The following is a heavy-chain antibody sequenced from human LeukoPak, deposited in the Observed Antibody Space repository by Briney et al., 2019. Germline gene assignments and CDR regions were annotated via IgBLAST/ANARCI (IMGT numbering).Heavy chain of an antibody. CDR2: IYSGGST. V-gene: IGHV3-53*01. J-gene: IGHJ3*02. CDR1: GFTVSSNF. D-gene: IGHD6-13*01. Sequence: GGGLRPSCGAPGFTVSSNFLSWGRPAPGEGGGWGSGIYSGGSTYYADSVKGRFTISRDNSKNTLYLQMNSLRAEDTAVYYCARAAYSSSWYRGAFDIWGQGAMVTVSS. CDR3: ARAAYSSSWYRGAFDI.